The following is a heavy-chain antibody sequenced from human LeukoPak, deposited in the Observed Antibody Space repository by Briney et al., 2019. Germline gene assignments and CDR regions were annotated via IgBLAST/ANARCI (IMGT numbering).Heavy chain of an antibody. Sequence: ASVKVSCKASGYTFTSYGISWVRQAPGQGLEWMGWISAYNGNTNYAQKLQGRVTMTTDTSTSTAYMELRSLRSDDTAVYYCARDGGHYDFWSGSKYYGMDVWGQGTTVTVSS. CDR2: ISAYNGNT. CDR3: ARDGGHYDFWSGSKYYGMDV. V-gene: IGHV1-18*01. D-gene: IGHD3-3*01. CDR1: GYTFTSYG. J-gene: IGHJ6*02.